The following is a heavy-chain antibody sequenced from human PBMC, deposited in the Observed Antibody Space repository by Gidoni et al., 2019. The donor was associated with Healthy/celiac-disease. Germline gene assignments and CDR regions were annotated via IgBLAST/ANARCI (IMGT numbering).Heavy chain of an antibody. V-gene: IGHV4-61*02. J-gene: IGHJ3*02. CDR2: IYTSGST. CDR1: GGSISSGSYS. CDR3: ARTRDPDAFDI. Sequence: QVQLQESGPGLVKPSQTLSLTCHVSGGSISSGSYSWSWIRQPAGKGLEWIGRIYTSGSTNYNPSLKSRVTISVDTSKNQFSLKLSSVTAADTAVYYCARTRDPDAFDIWGQGTMVTVSS.